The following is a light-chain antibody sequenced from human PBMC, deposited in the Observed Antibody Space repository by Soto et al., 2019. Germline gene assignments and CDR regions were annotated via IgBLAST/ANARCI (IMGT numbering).Light chain of an antibody. CDR3: AAWDDSLNGPV. CDR1: SSNIGNNA. V-gene: IGLV1-36*01. J-gene: IGLJ2*01. Sequence: QSVLTQPPSVSEAPRQRVTISCSGSSSNIGNNAVNWYQQRPGKAPKLLIYYDDLLPSGVSDPFSGSKSGTSASLAISGLQSEDEADYYRAAWDDSLNGPVFGGGTKLTVL. CDR2: YDD.